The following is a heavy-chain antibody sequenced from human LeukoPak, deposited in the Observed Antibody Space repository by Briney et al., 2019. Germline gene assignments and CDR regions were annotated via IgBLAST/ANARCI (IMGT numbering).Heavy chain of an antibody. Sequence: ASVKVSCKVSGYTLSNLSMQWVRQSPGKGLEWVGGLDPEDGETFYAQKFLGRVTMTEDTSSDTAFMELSNLRSDDTAMYYCATCKGELGVSGFYCNRCMNVWGQGTTVTVSS. J-gene: IGHJ6*02. CDR1: GYTLSNLS. D-gene: IGHD2/OR15-2a*01. CDR2: LDPEDGET. V-gene: IGHV1-24*01. CDR3: ATCKGELGVSGFYCNRCMNV.